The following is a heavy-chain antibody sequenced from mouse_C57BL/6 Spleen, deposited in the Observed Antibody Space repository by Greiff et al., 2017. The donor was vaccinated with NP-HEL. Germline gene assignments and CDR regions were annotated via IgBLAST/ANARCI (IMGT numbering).Heavy chain of an antibody. CDR1: GYTFTDYN. D-gene: IGHD2-12*01. CDR3: ARSAYYSLYFDY. CDR2: INPNNGGT. J-gene: IGHJ2*01. Sequence: VQLQQSGPELVKPGASVKMSCKASGYTFTDYNMHWVKQSHGKSLEWIGYINPNNGGTSYNQKFKGKATLTVNKSSSTAYMELRSLTSEDSAVYYCARSAYYSLYFDYWGKGTTLTVSS. V-gene: IGHV1-22*01.